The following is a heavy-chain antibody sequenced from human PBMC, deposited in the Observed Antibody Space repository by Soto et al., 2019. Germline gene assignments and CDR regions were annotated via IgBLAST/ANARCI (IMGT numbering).Heavy chain of an antibody. CDR3: ARSSGSGWYFYFDY. V-gene: IGHV4-61*05. CDR1: GGSISSSSYY. Sequence: PSETLSLTCTVSGGSISSSSYYWGWIRQPPGKGLEWIGYIYYSGSTNYNPSLKSRVTISVDTSKNQFSLKLSSVTAADTAVYYCARSSGSGWYFYFDYWGQGTLVTVSS. D-gene: IGHD6-19*01. CDR2: IYYSGST. J-gene: IGHJ4*02.